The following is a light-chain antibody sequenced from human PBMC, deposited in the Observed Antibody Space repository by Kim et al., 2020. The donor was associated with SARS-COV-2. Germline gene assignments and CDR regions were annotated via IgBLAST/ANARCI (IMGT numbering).Light chain of an antibody. CDR3: QSYDDNIQM. V-gene: IGLV6-57*03. Sequence: GKTETKRCTRNGSGIASNYVQWYQCRPGSVPTTLIYEDEQGSSGVPVRFSGSVDRSTNSASLSSSGLKTEDEADYYCQSYDDNIQMFGGGTQLTVL. J-gene: IGLJ3*02. CDR1: GSGIASNY. CDR2: EDE.